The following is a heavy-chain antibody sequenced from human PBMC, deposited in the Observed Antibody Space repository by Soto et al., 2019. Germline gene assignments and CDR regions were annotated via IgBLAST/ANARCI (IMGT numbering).Heavy chain of an antibody. J-gene: IGHJ6*02. CDR2: ISYDGSNK. CDR1: GFTFSSDG. Sequence: QVQLVESGGGVVQPGRSLRLSCAASGFTFSSDGMHWVRQAPGKGLEWVAVISYDGSNKYYADSVKGRFTISRDNSKNTLYLQMNSLRAEDTAVYYRAKDPHDYGDYYYYGMDVWGQGTTVTVSS. V-gene: IGHV3-30*18. D-gene: IGHD4-17*01. CDR3: AKDPHDYGDYYYYGMDV.